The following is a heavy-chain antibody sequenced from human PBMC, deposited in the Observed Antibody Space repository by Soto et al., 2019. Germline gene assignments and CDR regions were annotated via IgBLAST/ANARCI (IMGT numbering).Heavy chain of an antibody. D-gene: IGHD2-21*02. V-gene: IGHV3-33*01. CDR1: GFTFSSYG. CDR3: ARETAIVTVQFAY. CDR2: IWYDGSNK. Sequence: QVQLVESGGGVVQPGRSLRLSCAASGFTFSSYGMHWVRQAPGKGLEWVAVIWYDGSNKYYADSVKGRFTISRDNSKNTLYLQMNSLRAKDTAVYYGARETAIVTVQFAYWGRGPLVTVSS. J-gene: IGHJ4*02.